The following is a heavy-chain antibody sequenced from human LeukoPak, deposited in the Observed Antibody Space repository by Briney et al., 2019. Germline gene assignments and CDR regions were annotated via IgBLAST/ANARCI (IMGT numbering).Heavy chain of an antibody. CDR2: IYHSGST. J-gene: IGHJ5*02. V-gene: IGHV4-30-2*01. D-gene: IGHD2-2*01. CDR3: ARTAIVVVPAAPNWFDP. CDR1: GGSISSGGYY. Sequence: PSQTLSLTCTVSGGSISSGGYYWSWIRQPPGKGLEWIGYIYHSGSTYYNPSLKSRVTISVDRSKNQFSLKLSSVTAADTAVYYCARTAIVVVPAAPNWFDPWGQGTLVTVSS.